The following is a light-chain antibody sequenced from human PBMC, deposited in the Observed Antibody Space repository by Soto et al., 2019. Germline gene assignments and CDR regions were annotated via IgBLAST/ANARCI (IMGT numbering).Light chain of an antibody. CDR2: GAS. CDR3: QQYGSSPPT. Sequence: EIVLTQSPGTLSLSPGERATLSCRASQSVSSSYLAWYQQKPVQAPRLLIYGASSRATGIPDRFSGSGSGTDFTLTISRLEPEDFEVYYCQQYGSSPPTFGQGTKVDI. CDR1: QSVSSSY. J-gene: IGKJ1*01. V-gene: IGKV3-20*01.